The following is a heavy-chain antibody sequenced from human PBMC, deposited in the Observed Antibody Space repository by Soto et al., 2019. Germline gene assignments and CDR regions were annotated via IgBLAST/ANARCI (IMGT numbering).Heavy chain of an antibody. CDR2: INHSGST. Sequence: SETLSLTCAVYGGSFSGYYWSWIRQPPGKGLEWIGEINHSGSTNYNPSLKSRVTISVDTSKNQCSLKLSSVTAAGTAVYYCARGWDCSSTSCYYYYYGMDVWGQGTTVTVSS. V-gene: IGHV4-34*01. D-gene: IGHD2-2*01. J-gene: IGHJ6*02. CDR3: ARGWDCSSTSCYYYYYGMDV. CDR1: GGSFSGYY.